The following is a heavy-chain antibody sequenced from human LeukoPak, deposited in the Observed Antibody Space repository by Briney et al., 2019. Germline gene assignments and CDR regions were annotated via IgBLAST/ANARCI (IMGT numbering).Heavy chain of an antibody. J-gene: IGHJ6*03. CDR1: GGSFSGYY. D-gene: IGHD2-2*01. V-gene: IGHV4-34*01. CDR3: ARGRSVVVPAARGSSDYYYYMDV. Sequence: SETLSLTCAVYGGSFSGYYWSWIRQPPGKGLEWIGEINHSGSTNYNPSLKSRVTISVDTSKNQFSLKLSSVTAADTAVYYCARGRSVVVPAARGSSDYYYYMDVWGKGTTVTVSS. CDR2: INHSGST.